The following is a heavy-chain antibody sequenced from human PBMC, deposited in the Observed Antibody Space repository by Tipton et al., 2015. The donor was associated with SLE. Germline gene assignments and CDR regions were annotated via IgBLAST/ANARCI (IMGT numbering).Heavy chain of an antibody. D-gene: IGHD3-10*01. CDR3: ASQSGELLWFGELLYYFDY. J-gene: IGHJ4*02. CDR2: IYYSGST. CDR1: GGSISSNSYY. V-gene: IGHV4-39*01. Sequence: TLSLTCTVSGGSISSNSYYWGWIRQPPGKGLEWIGSIYYSGSTYYNPSLKSRVTISVDTSKNQFSLKLSSVTAADTAVYYCASQSGELLWFGELLYYFDYWGQGTLVTVSS.